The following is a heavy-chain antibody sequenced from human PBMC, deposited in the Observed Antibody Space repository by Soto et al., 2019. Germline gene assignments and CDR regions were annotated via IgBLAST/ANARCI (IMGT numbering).Heavy chain of an antibody. CDR3: VRASSSFSYFDF. CDR1: GGSFSGYY. Sequence: SETLSLTCAVYGGSFSGYYWSWIRQPPGKGLEWIGEINHSGSTTCNPSLKSRVTISVDTSKNQFSLKLSSVTAADTAVYYCVRASSSFSYFDFWAQGTLVTVSS. D-gene: IGHD6-6*01. CDR2: INHSGST. J-gene: IGHJ4*02. V-gene: IGHV4-34*01.